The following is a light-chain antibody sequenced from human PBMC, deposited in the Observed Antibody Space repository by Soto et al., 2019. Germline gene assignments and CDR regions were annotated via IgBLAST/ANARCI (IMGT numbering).Light chain of an antibody. CDR1: QGISNY. Sequence: DLQMTQSPSSLSASVGDRVTITCRASQGISNYLAWYQQKPGKVPKLLIYTASTLQSGVPSRFSGSGSGTDFTLTISSLQPEDVATYYCQKYNNAPWTFGQGSKVDIK. J-gene: IGKJ1*01. V-gene: IGKV1-27*01. CDR3: QKYNNAPWT. CDR2: TAS.